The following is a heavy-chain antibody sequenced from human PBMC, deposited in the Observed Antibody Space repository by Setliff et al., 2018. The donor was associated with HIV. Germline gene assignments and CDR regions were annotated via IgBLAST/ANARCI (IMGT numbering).Heavy chain of an antibody. CDR2: IYSGGTT. CDR1: GFTVSSNY. J-gene: IGHJ4*02. V-gene: IGHV3-53*01. Sequence: GSLRLSCAASGFTVSSNYTSWVRQAPGKGLEWVSVIYSGGTTYYADSVKGRFTISRDNSKNTLYLQMNSLRAEDTAVYYCARGLGIAVAGLDYWGQGTLVTVSS. D-gene: IGHD6-19*01. CDR3: ARGLGIAVAGLDY.